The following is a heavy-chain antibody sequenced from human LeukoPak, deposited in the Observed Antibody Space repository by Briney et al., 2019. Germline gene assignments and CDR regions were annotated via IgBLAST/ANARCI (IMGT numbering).Heavy chain of an antibody. D-gene: IGHD2-8*02. V-gene: IGHV1-46*01. J-gene: IGHJ3*02. CDR3: ASVLVAASSDAFDI. CDR1: GYNFTTYY. CDR2: INPSLGST. Sequence: ASVKVSYKASGYNFTTYYMHWVRQAPGQGLECMGIINPSLGSTRYAQKFQGRVTMTRDTSTSTLYMELSSLRSEDTAVYYGASVLVAASSDAFDIWGQGTMVSVS.